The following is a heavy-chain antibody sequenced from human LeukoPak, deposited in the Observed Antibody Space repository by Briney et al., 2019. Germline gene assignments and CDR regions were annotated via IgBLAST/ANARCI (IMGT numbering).Heavy chain of an antibody. Sequence: PGGSLRLSCAASGFTFKNYVMRWVRQAPGKGLEWVSTITGSGGNTYYADSVKGRFTISRDNSKNTLYLQLDSLRAEDTALYYCAQDSYGSNAYWGQGTLVTVSS. J-gene: IGHJ4*02. V-gene: IGHV3-23*01. D-gene: IGHD3-10*01. CDR3: AQDSYGSNAY. CDR2: ITGSGGNT. CDR1: GFTFKNYV.